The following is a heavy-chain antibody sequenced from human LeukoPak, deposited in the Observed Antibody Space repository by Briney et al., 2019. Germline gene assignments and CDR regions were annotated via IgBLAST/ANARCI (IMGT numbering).Heavy chain of an antibody. CDR3: AKVGVAGGYYWFDP. J-gene: IGHJ5*02. Sequence: GGTLRLSCAASGFTFNSYAVSWVRQTPGKGLEWVSAITGSGGYTYNADSVKGRFTISRDNSKNTLYLQMNSLRAEDTAVYYCAKVGVAGGYYWFDPWGQGTLVTVSS. CDR2: ITGSGGYT. CDR1: GFTFNSYA. D-gene: IGHD6-19*01. V-gene: IGHV3-23*01.